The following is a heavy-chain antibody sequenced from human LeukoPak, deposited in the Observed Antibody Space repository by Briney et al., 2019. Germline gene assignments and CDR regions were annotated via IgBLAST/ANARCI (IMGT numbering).Heavy chain of an antibody. D-gene: IGHD2-2*02. CDR3: ARVGRKCGSTSCYTLGFTYKYNWFDP. V-gene: IGHV1-69*05. J-gene: IGHJ5*02. Sequence: ASVKVSCKASGGTFSSYAISWVRQAPGQGLEWMGGIIPIFGTANYAQKFQGRVTITTDESTSTAYMELSSLRSEDTAVYYCARVGRKCGSTSCYTLGFTYKYNWFDPWGQGTLVTVSS. CDR1: GGTFSSYA. CDR2: IIPIFGTA.